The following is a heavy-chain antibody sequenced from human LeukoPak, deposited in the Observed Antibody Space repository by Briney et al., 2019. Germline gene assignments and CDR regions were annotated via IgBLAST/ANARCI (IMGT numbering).Heavy chain of an antibody. CDR2: ISSSSSTI. CDR3: ARDPINYDYVWGSYRRYFDY. CDR1: GFTFSSYS. D-gene: IGHD3-16*02. Sequence: GGSLRLSCAASGFTFSSYSMNWVRQAPGKGLEWVSYISSSSSTIYYADSVKGRFTISRDNAKNSLYLQMNSLRAEDTAVYYCARDPINYDYVWGSYRRYFDYWGQGTLSPSPQ. V-gene: IGHV3-48*01. J-gene: IGHJ4*02.